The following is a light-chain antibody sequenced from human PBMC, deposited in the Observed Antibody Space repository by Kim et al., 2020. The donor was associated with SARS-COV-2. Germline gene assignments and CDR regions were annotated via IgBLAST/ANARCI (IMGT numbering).Light chain of an antibody. CDR1: SLRNYY. J-gene: IGLJ2*01. CDR3: KSRDSSGKVV. V-gene: IGLV3-19*01. Sequence: SSELTQDPAVSVALEQTVRITCQGDSLRNYYATWYQQKPRQAPVLVIYGKNNRPSGIPDRFSGSSSGNTASLTITGTQAEDEADYYCKSRDSSGKVVFGGGTQLTVL. CDR2: GKN.